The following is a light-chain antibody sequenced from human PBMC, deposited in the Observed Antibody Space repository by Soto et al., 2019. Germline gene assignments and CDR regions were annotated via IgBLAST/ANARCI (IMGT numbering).Light chain of an antibody. J-gene: IGLJ1*01. V-gene: IGLV2-14*01. CDR1: SSDVGGYNY. CDR3: SSYTSENTYV. CDR2: EVS. Sequence: QSVLTQPASVSGSPGQSITISCTGTSSDVGGYNYVSWYQQHPGKAPKLMIYEVSNRPSGVSNRFSGSKSGNTASLTISGLQAEDEADYYCSSYTSENTYVFGTGTKVTV.